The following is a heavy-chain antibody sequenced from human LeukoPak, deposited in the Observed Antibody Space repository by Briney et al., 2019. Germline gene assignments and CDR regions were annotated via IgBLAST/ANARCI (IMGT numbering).Heavy chain of an antibody. V-gene: IGHV4-61*01. D-gene: IGHD3-22*01. J-gene: IGHJ4*02. Sequence: SETLSLTCTVSGSSVSSASYWTWIRQPPGKGVEWIAHIYNGVNTNYNPSLKSRVTISVDTSKNQFSLRLNSVTAADTAVYYCARLSGYSSGHYYSDYWGQGTLVTVSS. CDR1: GSSVSSASY. CDR2: IYNGVNT. CDR3: ARLSGYSSGHYYSDY.